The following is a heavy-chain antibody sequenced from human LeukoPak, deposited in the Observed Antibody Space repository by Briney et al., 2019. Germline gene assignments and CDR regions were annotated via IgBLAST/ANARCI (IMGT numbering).Heavy chain of an antibody. V-gene: IGHV3-48*01. Sequence: GGSLRLSCAASGFTFSDYSMNWVRQAQGQGLEWISYIGVDSGNTNYADSVKGRFTISGDKAKNSLYLQMNSLRVEDTAVYYCARDYKYAFDNWGQGTLVTVSS. CDR3: ARDYKYAFDN. J-gene: IGHJ4*02. CDR1: GFTFSDYS. CDR2: IGVDSGNT. D-gene: IGHD5-24*01.